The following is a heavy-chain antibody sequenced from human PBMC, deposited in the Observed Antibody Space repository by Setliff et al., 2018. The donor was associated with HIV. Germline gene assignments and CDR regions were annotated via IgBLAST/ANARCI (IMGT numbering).Heavy chain of an antibody. Sequence: ASVKVSCKVSGFTLREVSMHWVRQAPGKGLEWMGYFDPEDGETVYAQKFQGRVTMTEDTSTDTAHMELSGLRSEDTAVYYCARGMTIFGVAPYGSFDHWGQGTLVTVSS. CDR3: ARGMTIFGVAPYGSFDH. CDR2: FDPEDGET. J-gene: IGHJ4*02. D-gene: IGHD3-3*01. V-gene: IGHV1-24*01. CDR1: GFTLREVS.